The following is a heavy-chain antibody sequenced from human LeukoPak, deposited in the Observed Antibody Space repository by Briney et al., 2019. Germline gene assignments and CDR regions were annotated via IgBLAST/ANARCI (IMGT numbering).Heavy chain of an antibody. CDR3: AMRALYSYTYYFDY. CDR1: GGSISSGGYY. D-gene: IGHD5-18*01. V-gene: IGHV4-31*03. Sequence: SQTLSLTCTVSGGSISSGGYYWSWIRQHPGKGLEWIGYIYYSGSTNYNPSRKSRVTISVDTSKNQFSLKLSSVTAADTAVYYCAMRALYSYTYYFDYWGQGTLVTVSS. J-gene: IGHJ4*02. CDR2: IYYSGST.